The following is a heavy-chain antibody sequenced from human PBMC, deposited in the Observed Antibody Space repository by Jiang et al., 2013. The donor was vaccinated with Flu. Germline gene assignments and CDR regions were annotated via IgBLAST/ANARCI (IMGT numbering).Heavy chain of an antibody. Sequence: FSSYAISWVRQAPGQGLEWMGGIIPIFGTANYAQKFQGRVTITADESTSTAYMELSSLRSEDTAVYYCARDLMGARRLPVDWGQGALVTVSS. V-gene: IGHV1-69*01. D-gene: IGHD5-24*01. CDR2: IIPIFGTA. CDR3: ARDLMGARRLPVD. J-gene: IGHJ4*02. CDR1: FSSYA.